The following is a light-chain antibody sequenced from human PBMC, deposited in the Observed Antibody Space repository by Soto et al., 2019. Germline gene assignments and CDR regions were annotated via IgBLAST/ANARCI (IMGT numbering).Light chain of an antibody. J-gene: IGLJ2*01. V-gene: IGLV2-23*01. Sequence: QSVLTQPASVSGSPGQSITISCTGTSSDVGSYNLVSWYQQHPGKAPKLMIYEGSKRPSGVSHRFSGSKSGNTASLTISGLQAEDEADYYCCSYAGSSNYVVFGGGTKVTVL. CDR1: SSDVGSYNL. CDR3: CSYAGSSNYVV. CDR2: EGS.